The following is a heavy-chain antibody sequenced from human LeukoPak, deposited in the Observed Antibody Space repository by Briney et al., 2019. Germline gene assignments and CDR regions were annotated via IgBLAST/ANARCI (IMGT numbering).Heavy chain of an antibody. Sequence: ASVKVSCKASGYTFTSYDINWVRQATGQGLEWVAWMNPSTGNRGSAQKFQGRVTMTRDTSTSTAYMELSNLRSDDTAVYYCARGSYTANYAPFDYWGQGTLVTVSS. V-gene: IGHV1-8*01. CDR3: ARGSYTANYAPFDY. CDR2: MNPSTGNR. D-gene: IGHD3-16*01. CDR1: GYTFTSYD. J-gene: IGHJ4*02.